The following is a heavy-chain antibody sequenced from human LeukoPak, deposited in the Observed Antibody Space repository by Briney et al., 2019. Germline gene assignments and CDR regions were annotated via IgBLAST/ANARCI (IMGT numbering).Heavy chain of an antibody. D-gene: IGHD2-15*01. V-gene: IGHV3-48*03. CDR3: ARATRGVASDFDY. CDR1: GFTFSSYE. Sequence: GGSLRLSCAASGFTFSSYEMNWVRQAPGKGLEWVSYVSSSGRTIYYADSVKGRFTISRDNAKNSLYLQMNSLRAEDTGVYYCARATRGVASDFDYWGQGTLVTVSS. CDR2: VSSSGRTI. J-gene: IGHJ4*02.